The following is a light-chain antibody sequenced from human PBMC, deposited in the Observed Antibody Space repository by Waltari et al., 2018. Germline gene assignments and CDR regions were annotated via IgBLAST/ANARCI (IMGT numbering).Light chain of an antibody. CDR2: GAS. Sequence: EIVLTQSPGTLSWSLGERATLSCRASQSVGRALTWYQQKPGQAPRLLIYGASTRAPGIPDRFSGSGSGTDFSLTISRLEPDDFAVYFCQHYLRLPVTFGQGTTVEI. J-gene: IGKJ1*01. CDR3: QHYLRLPVT. CDR1: QSVGRA. V-gene: IGKV3-20*01.